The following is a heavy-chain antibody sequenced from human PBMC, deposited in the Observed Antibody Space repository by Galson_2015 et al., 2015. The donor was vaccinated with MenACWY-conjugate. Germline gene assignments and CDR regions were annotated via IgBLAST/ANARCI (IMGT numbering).Heavy chain of an antibody. CDR3: TRQSPLNFDY. Sequence: SLRLSCAASGFSFSDSAMRWVRQASGKGLEWVGRIRSKRNNYATTYAASVQGRFTISRDESERMAYLHMNSLKTEDTAIYYCTRQSPLNFDYWGQGVLVTVSS. V-gene: IGHV3-73*01. CDR1: GFSFSDSA. J-gene: IGHJ4*02. CDR2: IRSKRNNYAT.